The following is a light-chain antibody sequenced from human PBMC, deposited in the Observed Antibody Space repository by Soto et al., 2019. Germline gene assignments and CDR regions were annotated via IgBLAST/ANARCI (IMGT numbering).Light chain of an antibody. CDR1: QRISTW. V-gene: IGKV1-5*01. J-gene: IGKJ1*01. CDR2: DAS. Sequence: DIQMTQSPSTLSASVGDRVTITCRASQRISTWLAWYQQKPGKVPKLLISDASTLDSGVPSRFRGSGFGTEFTLTINSLQPDDFATYYCHHYDRYSGTFGQGTKVDIK. CDR3: HHYDRYSGT.